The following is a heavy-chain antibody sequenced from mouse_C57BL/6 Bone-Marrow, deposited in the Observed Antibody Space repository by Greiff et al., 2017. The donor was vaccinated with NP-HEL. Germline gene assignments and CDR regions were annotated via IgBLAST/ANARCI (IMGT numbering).Heavy chain of an antibody. V-gene: IGHV1-69*01. CDR2: IDPSDSYT. CDR3: VRSSNPYAMDY. J-gene: IGHJ4*01. D-gene: IGHD2-5*01. Sequence: VQLQQPGAELVMPGASVKLSCKASGYTFTSYWMHWVKQRPGQGLEWIGEIDPSDSYTNYNQKFKGKSTLTVDKSSSTAYMQLSSLTSEDSAVYYCVRSSNPYAMDYWGQGTSVTVSS. CDR1: GYTFTSYW.